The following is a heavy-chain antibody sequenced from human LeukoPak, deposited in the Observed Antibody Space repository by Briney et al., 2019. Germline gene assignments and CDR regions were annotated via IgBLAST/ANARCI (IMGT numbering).Heavy chain of an antibody. D-gene: IGHD3-10*01. CDR1: GFTFSDYG. CDR3: AKRLNYDSGSFDY. Sequence: PGGSLRLSCAASGFTFSDYGMSWVRQAPGKGLEWISHISTGRSVMNYADSVKGRFTISRDNGKNSVYLQMNSLRAEDTAVYYCAKRLNYDSGSFDYWGQGTLVTVSS. CDR2: ISTGRSVM. V-gene: IGHV3-48*01. J-gene: IGHJ4*02.